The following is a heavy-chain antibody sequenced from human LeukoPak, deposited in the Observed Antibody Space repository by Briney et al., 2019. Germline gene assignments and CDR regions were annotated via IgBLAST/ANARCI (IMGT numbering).Heavy chain of an antibody. CDR2: ISYDGSNK. D-gene: IGHD6-19*01. Sequence: SCKASGGTFSSYAISWVRQAPGKGLEWVAVISYDGSNKYYADSVKGRFTISRDNSKNTLYLQMNSLRAEDTAVYYCARDKYSSGWLDYWGQGTLVTVSS. CDR3: ARDKYSSGWLDY. J-gene: IGHJ4*02. CDR1: GGTFSSYA. V-gene: IGHV3-30-3*01.